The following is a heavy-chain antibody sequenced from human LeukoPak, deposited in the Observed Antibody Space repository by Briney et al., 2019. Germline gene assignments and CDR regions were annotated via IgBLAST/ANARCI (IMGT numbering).Heavy chain of an antibody. J-gene: IGHJ3*02. CDR2: INPNSGGT. CDR3: ARADVLRYFDWSPQAGAFDI. Sequence: ASVKVSCKASGYTFTGYYMHWVRQAPGQGLEWMGWINPNSGGTNYAQKFQGWVTMTRDTSISTAYMELSRLRSDDTAVYYCARADVLRYFDWSPQAGAFDIWGQGTMVTVSS. V-gene: IGHV1-2*04. CDR1: GYTFTGYY. D-gene: IGHD3-9*01.